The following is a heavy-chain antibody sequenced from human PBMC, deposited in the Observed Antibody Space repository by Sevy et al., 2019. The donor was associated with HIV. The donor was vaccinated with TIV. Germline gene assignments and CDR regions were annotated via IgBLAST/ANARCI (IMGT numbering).Heavy chain of an antibody. J-gene: IGHJ1*01. Sequence: GGSLRLSCVASGFTFSSYEMNWVRQAPGKGLEWVSHISNSGSIIYYEDSVKGRFTISRDNAKNSRYLQMNSLRAEDTTVYYCAREDGSRQYFQYWGQGTLVTVSS. D-gene: IGHD6-13*01. CDR1: GFTFSSYE. CDR3: AREDGSRQYFQY. CDR2: ISNSGSII. V-gene: IGHV3-48*03.